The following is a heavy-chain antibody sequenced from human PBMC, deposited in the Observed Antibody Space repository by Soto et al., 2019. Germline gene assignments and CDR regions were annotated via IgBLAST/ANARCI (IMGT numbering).Heavy chain of an antibody. D-gene: IGHD2-2*01. CDR2: INPNSGGT. Sequence: QVQLVQSRAEVKKPGASVKVSCKASGYTFTGYYMHWVRQAPGQGLEWMGWINPNSGGTNYAQKFQGWVTMTRDTSISTAYMELSRLRSDDTAVYYCARGGGGYCSSTSCDRYYFDYWGQGTLVTVSS. V-gene: IGHV1-2*04. J-gene: IGHJ4*02. CDR1: GYTFTGYY. CDR3: ARGGGGYCSSTSCDRYYFDY.